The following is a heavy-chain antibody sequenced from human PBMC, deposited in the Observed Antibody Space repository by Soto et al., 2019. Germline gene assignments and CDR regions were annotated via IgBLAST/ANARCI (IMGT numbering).Heavy chain of an antibody. CDR1: GGSTSSYY. CDR2: IYYSGST. J-gene: IGHJ6*03. V-gene: IGHV4-59*08. D-gene: IGHD4-17*01. CDR3: ATHGDYTSYYYYYYMDV. Sequence: SSETLSLTCTVSGGSTSSYYWSWIRQPPGKGLEWIGYIYYSGSTNYNPSLKSRVTISVDTSKNQFSLKLSSVTAADTAVYYCATHGDYTSYYYYYYMDVWGKGTTVTVSS.